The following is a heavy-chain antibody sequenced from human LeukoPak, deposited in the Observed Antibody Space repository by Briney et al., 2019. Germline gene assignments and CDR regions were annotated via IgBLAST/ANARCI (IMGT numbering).Heavy chain of an antibody. D-gene: IGHD3-10*01. CDR3: ARAGYYRFDY. CDR1: GFTFSNSW. J-gene: IGHJ4*02. V-gene: IGHV3-74*01. CDR2: INSDGSTT. Sequence: PGGSLRLSCAASGFTFSNSWVHWVRQAPGKGLMWLSRINSDGSTTDYADSVKGRFTTSRDNARNTLYLQMNSLRAEDTAVYYCARAGYYRFDYWGQGTLVTVSS.